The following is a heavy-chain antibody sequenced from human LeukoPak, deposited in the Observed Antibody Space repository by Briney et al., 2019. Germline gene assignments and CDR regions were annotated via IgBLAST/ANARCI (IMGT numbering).Heavy chain of an antibody. CDR3: ARRATVVPAAIGGWFDP. V-gene: IGHV4-59*08. CDR2: VYYSGSI. Sequence: SETLSLTCTVSGGSISSYYWSWIRQPPGKGLEWIGYVYYSGSINYNPSLKSRVTISVDTSKNQFSLKLSSVTAADTAVYYCARRATVVPAAIGGWFDPWGQGTLVTVSS. CDR1: GGSISSYY. J-gene: IGHJ5*02. D-gene: IGHD2-2*01.